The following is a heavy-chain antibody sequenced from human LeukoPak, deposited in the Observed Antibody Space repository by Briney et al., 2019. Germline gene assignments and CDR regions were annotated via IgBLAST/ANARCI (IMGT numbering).Heavy chain of an antibody. J-gene: IGHJ4*02. CDR1: GGSISYYY. CDR2: IYYSGST. D-gene: IGHD6-19*01. V-gene: IGHV4-59*08. CDR3: ARHGSGWYADFDY. Sequence: SETLSLTCTVSGGSISYYYWNWIRQPPGKGLEWIGNIYYSGSTNYNPSLKSRVTISVDTSKNQFSLKLSSVTAADTAVYYCARHGSGWYADFDYWGQGTLVTVSS.